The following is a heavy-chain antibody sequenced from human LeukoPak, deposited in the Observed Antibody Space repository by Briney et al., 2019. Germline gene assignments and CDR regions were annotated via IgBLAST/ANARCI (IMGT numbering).Heavy chain of an antibody. D-gene: IGHD3-3*01. CDR2: IYYSGST. Sequence: SETLSLTCTVSGGSISGSSYYWGWIRQPPGKGLEWIGSIYYSGSTYYNPSLKCRVTISVDTSKNQFSLKLNSVTATDTAVYYCARGRFLDVWGQGTTVTVSS. J-gene: IGHJ6*02. CDR3: ARGRFLDV. CDR1: GGSISGSSYY. V-gene: IGHV4-39*02.